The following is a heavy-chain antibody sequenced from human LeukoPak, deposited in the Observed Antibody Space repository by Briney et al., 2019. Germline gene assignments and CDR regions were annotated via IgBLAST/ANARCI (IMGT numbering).Heavy chain of an antibody. CDR2: IYYSGST. J-gene: IGHJ6*02. CDR1: GGSISSGDYY. V-gene: IGHV4-61*08. CDR3: ARERAIVPYYYGMDV. D-gene: IGHD2-2*01. Sequence: SETLSLTCTVSGGSISSGDYYWSWIRQPPGKGLEWIGYIYYSGSTNYNPSLKSRVTISVDTSKNQFSLKLSSVTAADTAVYYCARERAIVPYYYGMDVWGQGTTVTVSS.